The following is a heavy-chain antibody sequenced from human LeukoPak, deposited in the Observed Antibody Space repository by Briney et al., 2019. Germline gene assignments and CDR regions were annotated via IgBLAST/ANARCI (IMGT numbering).Heavy chain of an antibody. CDR1: GGSISSSSYY. Sequence: PSETLSLTCTVSGGSISSSSYYWGWIRQPPGKGLEWIGSIYYSGNTYYNPSLKSRVTISVDTSKNQFSLKLSSVTAADTAVYYCVSIGDYHWYFDLWGRGTLVTVSS. J-gene: IGHJ2*01. CDR2: IYYSGNT. V-gene: IGHV4-39*01. CDR3: VSIGDYHWYFDL. D-gene: IGHD4-17*01.